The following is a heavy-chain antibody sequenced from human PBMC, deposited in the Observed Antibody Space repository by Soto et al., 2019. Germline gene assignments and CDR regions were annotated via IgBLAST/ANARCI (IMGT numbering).Heavy chain of an antibody. CDR3: VRFHDS. CDR2: IFHFGKA. V-gene: IGHV4-61*01. CDR1: GASVNSANFH. Sequence: QVQLQESGPGLVKPSETLSLTCTVSGASVNSANFHWSWIRQPPGKGLEWLGYIFHFGKANYNPPLKSRVTISIYTSKNQLSLNLSSVTAADKAMYYCVRFHDSWGPGTLVTVSS. J-gene: IGHJ4*02.